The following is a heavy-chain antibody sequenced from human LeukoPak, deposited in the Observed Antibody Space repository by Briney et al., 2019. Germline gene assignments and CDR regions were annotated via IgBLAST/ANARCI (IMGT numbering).Heavy chain of an antibody. CDR1: GYTFTSYG. CDR3: ARVPPLFDIVVVPAAPDY. CDR2: ISAYNGNT. D-gene: IGHD2-2*01. V-gene: IGHV1-18*01. Sequence: ASVTVSCTASGYTFTSYGISWVRQAPGQGLEWMGWISAYNGNTNYAQKLQGRVTMTTDTSTSTAYMELRSLRSDDTAVYYCARVPPLFDIVVVPAAPDYWGQGTLVTVSS. J-gene: IGHJ4*02.